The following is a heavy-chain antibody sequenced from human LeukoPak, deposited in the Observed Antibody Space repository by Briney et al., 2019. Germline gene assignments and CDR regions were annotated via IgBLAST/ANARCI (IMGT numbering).Heavy chain of an antibody. J-gene: IGHJ1*01. V-gene: IGHV4-59*01. D-gene: IGHD6-6*01. CDR1: GGSISTYY. CDR2: IYHSGST. CDR3: ARGGAARLHFQN. Sequence: SETLSLTCTVSGGSISTYYWNWIRRPPGKGLEWIGYIYHSGSTNYNPSLQSRVTISVDTSKNQFSLNLNSVTAADTAVYYCARGGAARLHFQNWGQGTLVTVSS.